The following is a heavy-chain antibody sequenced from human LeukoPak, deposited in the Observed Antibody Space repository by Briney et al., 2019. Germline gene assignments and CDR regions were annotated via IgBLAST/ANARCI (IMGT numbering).Heavy chain of an antibody. CDR1: GGSFSGYY. J-gene: IGHJ4*02. CDR3: ARNVGATTEASFDY. V-gene: IGHV4-34*01. D-gene: IGHD1-26*01. Sequence: SETLSLTCAVYGGSFSGYYWSWIRQPPGKGLEWIGEINHSGSTNYNPSLKSRVTISVDTSKNQFSLKLSSVTAADTAVYYCARNVGATTEASFDYWGQGTLVTVSS. CDR2: INHSGST.